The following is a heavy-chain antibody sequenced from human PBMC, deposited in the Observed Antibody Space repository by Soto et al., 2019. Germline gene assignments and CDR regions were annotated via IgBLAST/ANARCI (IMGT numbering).Heavy chain of an antibody. CDR1: GFTFSSYA. Sequence: GGSLRLSCAASGFTFSSYAMSWVRQAPGKGLEWVSAISGSGGSTYYADSVKGRFTISRDNSKNTLYLQMNSLRAEDTAVYYCAIRSLCSSTSCPPLDYWGQGTLVTVSS. CDR2: ISGSGGST. CDR3: AIRSLCSSTSCPPLDY. D-gene: IGHD2-2*01. J-gene: IGHJ4*02. V-gene: IGHV3-23*01.